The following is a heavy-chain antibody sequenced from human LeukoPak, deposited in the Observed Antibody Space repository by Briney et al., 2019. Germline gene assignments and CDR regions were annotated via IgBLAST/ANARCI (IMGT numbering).Heavy chain of an antibody. J-gene: IGHJ5*02. CDR1: GFTFAYYW. D-gene: IGHD6-6*01. CDR2: IKQDGYEE. V-gene: IGHV3-7*05. Sequence: GGSLRLSCAASGFTFAYYWMSWVRQAPGKGLEWVANIKQDGYEEYYVDSVKGRFTISRDNAKNSLYLQMNSLRAEDTAVYYCARAGSVASRSGWFDPWGQGTLAAVSS. CDR3: ARAGSVASRSGWFDP.